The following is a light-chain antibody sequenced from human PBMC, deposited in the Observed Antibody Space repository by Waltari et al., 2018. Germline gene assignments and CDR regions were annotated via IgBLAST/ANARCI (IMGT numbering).Light chain of an antibody. Sequence: DIQMTQTPSALSASLGDRVIITCRASQSISDWVAWYQHKPGTAPKLLIYKASSLESGVPSRFIGSGSGTEFTLTINSLQPDDFATYYCQQYIAFSQTFGQGTKVEL. V-gene: IGKV1-5*03. CDR1: QSISDW. CDR3: QQYIAFSQT. J-gene: IGKJ1*01. CDR2: KAS.